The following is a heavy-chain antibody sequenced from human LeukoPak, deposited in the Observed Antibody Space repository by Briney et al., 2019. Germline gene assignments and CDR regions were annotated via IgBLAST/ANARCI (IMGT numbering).Heavy chain of an antibody. Sequence: GASVKVSCKASGYTFTSYYMHWVRQAPGQGLEWMGIINPSGGSTSYAQKFQGRVTMTRDTSTSTVYMELTSLRSEDTAIYYCARGRSAYYTMDVWGQGTTVTVSS. J-gene: IGHJ6*02. V-gene: IGHV1-46*01. CDR3: ARGRSAYYTMDV. CDR2: INPSGGST. CDR1: GYTFTSYY.